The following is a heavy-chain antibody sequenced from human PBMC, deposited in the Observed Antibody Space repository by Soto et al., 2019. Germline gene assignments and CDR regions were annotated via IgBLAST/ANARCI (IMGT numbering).Heavy chain of an antibody. Sequence: QVQLVQSGAEVKKPGSSVNVSCKASGGTFSSYAISWVRQAPGQGLEWMGGIIPIFGTANYAQKFQGRVTITADESTSTAYMELSSLRSEDTAVYYCARREGLYYYYGMDVWGQGTTVTVSS. V-gene: IGHV1-69*12. CDR3: ARREGLYYYYGMDV. CDR2: IIPIFGTA. CDR1: GGTFSSYA. J-gene: IGHJ6*02.